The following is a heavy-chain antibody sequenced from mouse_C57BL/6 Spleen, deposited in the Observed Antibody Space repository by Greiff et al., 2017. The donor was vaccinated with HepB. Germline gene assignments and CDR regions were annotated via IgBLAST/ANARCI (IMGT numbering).Heavy chain of an antibody. V-gene: IGHV1-59*01. CDR1: GYTFTSYW. D-gene: IGHD3-2*02. J-gene: IGHJ3*01. Sequence: VQLQQPGAELVRPGTSVKLSCKASGYTFTSYWMHWVKQRPGQGLEWIGVIDPSDSYTNYNQKFKGKATLTVDTSSSTAYMQLSSLTSEDSAVYYCARGGQLRLRNWFAYWGQGTLVTVSA. CDR3: ARGGQLRLRNWFAY. CDR2: IDPSDSYT.